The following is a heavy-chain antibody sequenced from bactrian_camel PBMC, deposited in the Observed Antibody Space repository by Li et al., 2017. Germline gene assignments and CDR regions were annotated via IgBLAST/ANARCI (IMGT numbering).Heavy chain of an antibody. J-gene: IGHJ4*01. CDR1: GFTFSSYP. Sequence: VQLVESGGGLVQTGGSLRLSCAASGFTFSSYPMNWVRQAPGKGLEWVATIKGGDSARTWTADTVKGRSTISQDSAKNTVFLQMNSLKPEDTAMYYCAADRVCSYLGAADYWGQGTQVTVS. V-gene: IGHV3S44*01. CDR2: IKGGDSART. CDR3: AADRVCSYLGAADY. D-gene: IGHD3*01.